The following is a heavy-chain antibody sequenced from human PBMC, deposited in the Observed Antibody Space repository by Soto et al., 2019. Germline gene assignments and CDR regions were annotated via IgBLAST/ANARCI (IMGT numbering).Heavy chain of an antibody. D-gene: IGHD2-2*01. CDR3: ARGLGYCSSTSCPMYWFDP. V-gene: IGHV1-8*01. CDR1: GYTFTRYD. Sequence: ASVKVSCKASGYTFTRYDINWVRQATGQGLEWMGWMNPNSGNTGYAQKFHGRVTMTRNTSISTAYMELSSLRSEDTAVYYCARGLGYCSSTSCPMYWFDPWGQGTLVTVSS. J-gene: IGHJ5*02. CDR2: MNPNSGNT.